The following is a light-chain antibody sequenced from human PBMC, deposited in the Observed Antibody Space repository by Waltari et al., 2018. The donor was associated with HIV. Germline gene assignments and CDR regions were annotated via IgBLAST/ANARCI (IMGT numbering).Light chain of an antibody. CDR3: QSYDSSLSGWVV. V-gene: IGLV1-40*01. CDR2: GTN. CDR1: SSNIGAGYD. J-gene: IGLJ2*01. Sequence: QSVLTQPPSVSGAPGQRVTISCTGSSSNIGAGYDVHWYQQLPGTAPTLLIYGTNKRPSGVPDRFSGSKSGTSASLAITGCQAEDEAEYYCQSYDSSLSGWVVFGGGTKVTVL.